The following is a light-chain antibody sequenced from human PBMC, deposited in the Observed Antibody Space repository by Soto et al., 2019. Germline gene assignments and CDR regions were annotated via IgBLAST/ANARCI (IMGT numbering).Light chain of an antibody. J-gene: IGKJ5*01. CDR2: DAS. Sequence: DIQMTQSPASLSASIGDRVTITCQASQDINKYLNWYQQKPGKAPKLLIYDASNLENGVPSRFSGSRSGTDFTLTISSLQPEDIATYYCQQYDSFPRTFGQGTRLEIK. CDR3: QQYDSFPRT. V-gene: IGKV1-33*01. CDR1: QDINKY.